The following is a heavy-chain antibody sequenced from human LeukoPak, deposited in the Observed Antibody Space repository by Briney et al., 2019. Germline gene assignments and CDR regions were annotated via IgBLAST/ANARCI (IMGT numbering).Heavy chain of an antibody. CDR2: ISYDGSNK. CDR3: AEDVSEGGSGSTVGYGMDV. J-gene: IGHJ6*02. V-gene: IGHV3-30*18. Sequence: PGGSLGLSCAASGFTFSSYGMHWVRQAPGKGLEWVAVISYDGSNKYYADSVKGRFTISRDNSKNTLYLQMNSLRAEDTAVYYCAEDVSEGGSGSTVGYGMDVWGQGTTVTVSS. CDR1: GFTFSSYG. D-gene: IGHD3-10*01.